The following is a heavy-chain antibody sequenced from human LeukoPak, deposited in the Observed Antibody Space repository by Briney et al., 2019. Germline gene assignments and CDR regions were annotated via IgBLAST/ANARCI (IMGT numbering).Heavy chain of an antibody. CDR1: GGSLSSSTYH. V-gene: IGHV4-39*01. J-gene: IGHJ4*02. D-gene: IGHD6-6*01. CDR3: ASPSISSSSYDH. CDR2: INYSGST. Sequence: PSETLSLTCTVSGGSLSSSTYHWGWIRQPPGKGLEWIGSINYSGSTYYNSSLKSRVTISVDTSKNQFSLKLGSVTAADTAVYYCASPSISSSSYDHWGQGTLVTVSS.